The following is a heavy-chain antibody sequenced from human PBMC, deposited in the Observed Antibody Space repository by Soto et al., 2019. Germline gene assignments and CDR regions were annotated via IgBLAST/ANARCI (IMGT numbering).Heavy chain of an antibody. V-gene: IGHV3-72*01. CDR1: GFTFSDHY. J-gene: IGHJ4*02. Sequence: EVQLVESGGGLVQPGGSLRLSCAASGFTFSDHYMDWVRQAPGQGLEWVGRIRNKANSYTTEYAASVKGRFTISRDDSKNSLYLQMNSLKTEDTAVYYCSRGNRGFDYWGQGALVTVSS. CDR3: SRGNRGFDY. D-gene: IGHD3-10*01. CDR2: IRNKANSYTT.